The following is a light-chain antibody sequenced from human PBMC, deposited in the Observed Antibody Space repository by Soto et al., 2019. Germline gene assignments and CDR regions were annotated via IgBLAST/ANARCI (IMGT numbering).Light chain of an antibody. CDR3: QQYYQWPLT. CDR2: GTS. Sequence: EIVMTQSPATLSVSPGERATLSCRASQSGSSTLAWYQQIPGQAPRLLLYGTSTRATGIPDRFSGSGSGTEFTLTISSLQSEEFACDYCQQYYQWPLTFGGGTKVEVK. V-gene: IGKV3-15*01. CDR1: QSGSST. J-gene: IGKJ4*01.